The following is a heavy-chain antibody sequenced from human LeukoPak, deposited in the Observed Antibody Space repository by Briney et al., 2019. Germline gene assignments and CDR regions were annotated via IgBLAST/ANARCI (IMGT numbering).Heavy chain of an antibody. D-gene: IGHD3-16*01. CDR2: IYTSGST. Sequence: PSETLSLTCTVSGGSISSGSYYWSWIRQPAGKGLEWIGRIYTSGSTTYNPSLKSRVTISLDTSKNQFSLKLSSVTAADTAVYYCARWGSSGGVIDYWGQGTLVTVSS. CDR3: ARWGSSGGVIDY. J-gene: IGHJ4*02. CDR1: GGSISSGSYY. V-gene: IGHV4-61*02.